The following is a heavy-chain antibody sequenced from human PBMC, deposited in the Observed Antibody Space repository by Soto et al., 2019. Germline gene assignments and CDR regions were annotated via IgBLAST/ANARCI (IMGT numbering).Heavy chain of an antibody. CDR3: ARLLGGSGSFIDY. Sequence: DVKLVESGGGLVQPGGSLRLSCAASGFIFSGYWMHWVRRAPGKGLVWVSRINSDGSSTSYADSVKGRFTISRDNAKNTMFLEMKSLRVEDTAVYYCARLLGGSGSFIDYWGQGTLVIVSS. CDR1: GFIFSGYW. CDR2: INSDGSST. D-gene: IGHD3-10*01. J-gene: IGHJ4*02. V-gene: IGHV3-74*01.